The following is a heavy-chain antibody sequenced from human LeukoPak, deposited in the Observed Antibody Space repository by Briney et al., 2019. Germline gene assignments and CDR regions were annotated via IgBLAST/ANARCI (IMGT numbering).Heavy chain of an antibody. CDR1: GFTFSDHY. V-gene: IGHV3-11*01. D-gene: IGHD6-13*01. J-gene: IGHJ4*02. Sequence: GGSLRLSCAASGFTFSDHYMIWLRQAPGKGLESISYISHNGDTKYYADSVKGRLSISRDNAKSSLYLEMNSLRVEDTAVYYCARDRHGYFDYWGQGTLVTVS. CDR2: ISHNGDTK. CDR3: ARDRHGYFDY.